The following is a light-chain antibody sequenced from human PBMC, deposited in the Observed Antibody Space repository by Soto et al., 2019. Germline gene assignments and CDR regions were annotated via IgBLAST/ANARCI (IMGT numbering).Light chain of an antibody. CDR1: QSFNSR. V-gene: IGKV3-20*01. J-gene: IGKJ5*01. CDR3: QHYGRSPIT. Sequence: EIVLTQSPGTLSLSPGERATLSCRASQSFNSRLAWYQHKPGQAPRLLISGASSRATGIPDRFSGSGSATDCTLTISRLEPEDFALYYCQHYGRSPITFGQATRLAIK. CDR2: GAS.